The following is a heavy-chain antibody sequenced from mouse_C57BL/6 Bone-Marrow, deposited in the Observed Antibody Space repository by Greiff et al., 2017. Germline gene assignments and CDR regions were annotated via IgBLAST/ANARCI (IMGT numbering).Heavy chain of an antibody. CDR1: GYAFTNYL. V-gene: IGHV1-54*01. CDR3: ARSRDYCGSSWGFAY. J-gene: IGHJ3*01. D-gene: IGHD1-1*01. CDR2: INPGSGGT. Sequence: QVQLQQSGAELVRPGTSVKVSCKASGYAFTNYLIEWVKQRPGQGLEWIGVINPGSGGTNYNEKFKGKATLTADKSSSTAYMQLSSLTSEDSAVYFGARSRDYCGSSWGFAYWGQGTLVTVSA.